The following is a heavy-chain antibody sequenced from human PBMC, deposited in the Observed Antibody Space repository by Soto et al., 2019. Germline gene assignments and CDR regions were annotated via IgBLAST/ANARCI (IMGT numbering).Heavy chain of an antibody. V-gene: IGHV5-10-1*01. J-gene: IGHJ5*02. CDR3: ASSGSYYLDNWFDP. Sequence: GESLKISCKGFGYSFTSYWISWVRQMPGKGLEWMGRIDPSDSYTNYSPSFQGHVTISADKSISTAYLQWSSLKASDTAMYYCASSGSYYLDNWFDPWGQGTQVTVSS. CDR1: GYSFTSYW. CDR2: IDPSDSYT. D-gene: IGHD1-26*01.